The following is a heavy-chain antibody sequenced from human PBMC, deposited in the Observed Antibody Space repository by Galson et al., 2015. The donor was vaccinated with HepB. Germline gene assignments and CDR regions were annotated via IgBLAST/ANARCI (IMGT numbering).Heavy chain of an antibody. Sequence: SVKVSCKASGYTFNTYAINWVQQAPGQGLEWMGKVNTYNGDTQYAQRLQDRVTFSVDTSKNQFSLKLNSVTAADTAVYYCARHKSSDWYGFTYWYFDLWGRGTLVTVSS. J-gene: IGHJ2*01. CDR3: ARHKSSDWYGFTYWYFDL. CDR1: GYTFNTYA. CDR2: VNTYNGDT. V-gene: IGHV1-18*01. D-gene: IGHD6-19*01.